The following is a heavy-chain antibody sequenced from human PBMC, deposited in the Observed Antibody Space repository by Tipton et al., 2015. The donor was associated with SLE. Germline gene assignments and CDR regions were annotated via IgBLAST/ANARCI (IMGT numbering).Heavy chain of an antibody. CDR2: INHSGST. CDR3: ARDRRITIFGVVRKGRFDI. CDR1: GGSFSGYY. D-gene: IGHD3-3*01. J-gene: IGHJ3*02. Sequence: TLSLTCAVYGGSFSGYYWSWIRQPPGKGLEWIGEINHSGSTNYNPSLKSRVTISVDTSKNQFSLKLSSVTAADTAVYYCARDRRITIFGVVRKGRFDIWGQGTMVPVSS. V-gene: IGHV4-34*01.